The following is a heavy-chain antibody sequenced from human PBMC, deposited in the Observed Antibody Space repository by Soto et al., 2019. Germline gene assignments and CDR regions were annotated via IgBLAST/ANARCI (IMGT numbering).Heavy chain of an antibody. CDR3: ARDPNIVGATHGEYYYYYGMDV. D-gene: IGHD1-26*01. Sequence: LRLPWTVAGGTLTNHWVSWVSKDQGKGLERVANIKPDGSEKYYVDSVKGRFTISRDNAKNSLYLQMNSLRAEDTAVYYCARDPNIVGATHGEYYYYYGMDVWGQGTTVNVSS. J-gene: IGHJ6*02. CDR1: GGTLTNHW. CDR2: IKPDGSEK. V-gene: IGHV3-7*01.